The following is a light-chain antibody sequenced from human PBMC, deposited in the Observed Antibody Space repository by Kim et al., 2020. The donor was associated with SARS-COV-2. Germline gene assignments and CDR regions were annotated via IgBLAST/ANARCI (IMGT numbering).Light chain of an antibody. CDR2: QDK. CDR3: QAWDTTVV. V-gene: IGLV3-1*01. Sequence: SVYPGQPASLTCSGDQLGDKYVCWYQQRPGQSPVLVIYQDKNRPSGIPERFSGSNSGNTATLTISGTQAMDEADYYCQAWDTTVVFGGGTQLTVL. CDR1: QLGDKY. J-gene: IGLJ2*01.